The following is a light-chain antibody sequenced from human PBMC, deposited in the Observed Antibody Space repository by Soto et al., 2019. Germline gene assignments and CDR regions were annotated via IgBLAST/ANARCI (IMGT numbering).Light chain of an antibody. CDR2: DNN. Sequence: QSVLTQPPSVSAAPGQKVTISCSGGSSNIGDHGVSWYRQLPGTAPKLLISDNNKRPSGIPDRFSGSKSGTSATLGITGLQTGDEADYYCGTWDSSLSAGVFGGGTQLTVL. CDR3: GTWDSSLSAGV. V-gene: IGLV1-51*01. CDR1: SSNIGDHG. J-gene: IGLJ3*02.